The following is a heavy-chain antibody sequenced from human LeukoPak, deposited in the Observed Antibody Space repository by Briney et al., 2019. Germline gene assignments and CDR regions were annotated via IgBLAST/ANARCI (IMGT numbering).Heavy chain of an antibody. CDR2: ISGDGGST. Sequence: GGSLRLSCAASGFTFSSYSMNWVRQAPGKGLEWVSLISGDGGSTYYADSVKGRFTISRDNRKNSLYLQMNSLRTEDTALYYCAKDSSSWYELEGGHDYWGQGTLVTVSS. D-gene: IGHD6-13*01. CDR3: AKDSSSWYELEGGHDY. CDR1: GFTFSSYS. J-gene: IGHJ4*02. V-gene: IGHV3-43*02.